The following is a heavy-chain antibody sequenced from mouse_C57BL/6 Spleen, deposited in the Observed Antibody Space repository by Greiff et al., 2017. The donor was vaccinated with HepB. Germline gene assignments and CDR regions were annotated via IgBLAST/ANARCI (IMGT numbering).Heavy chain of an antibody. J-gene: IGHJ2*01. Sequence: VQLQQSGPELVKPGASVKISCKASGYTFTSYWMHWVKQRPGQGLEWIGMIHPNSGSTNYNEKFKSKATLTVDKSSSTAYMQLSSLTSEDSAVYYCARSHPYYGSSFDYWGQGTTLTVSS. D-gene: IGHD1-1*01. CDR3: ARSHPYYGSSFDY. CDR1: GYTFTSYW. V-gene: IGHV1-64*01. CDR2: IHPNSGST.